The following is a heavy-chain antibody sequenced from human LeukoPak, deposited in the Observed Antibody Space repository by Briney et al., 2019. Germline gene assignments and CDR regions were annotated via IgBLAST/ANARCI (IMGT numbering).Heavy chain of an antibody. J-gene: IGHJ4*02. D-gene: IGHD3-22*01. CDR3: ARGYNYDSSGYYHS. CDR1: GYTFTNHY. V-gene: IGHV1-46*01. CDR2: LNPSGGST. Sequence: ASVKVSFQASGYTFTNHYIHWLRQPPGQGLEWMGILNPSGGSTSYAQKFQGRVTMTRDTSTSTVYMELSSLRSEDTAVYYCARGYNYDSSGYYHSWGQGTLVTVSS.